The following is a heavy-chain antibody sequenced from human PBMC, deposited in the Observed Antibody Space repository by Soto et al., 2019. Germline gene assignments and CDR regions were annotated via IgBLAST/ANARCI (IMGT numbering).Heavy chain of an antibody. CDR1: GYTLTELS. Sequence: ASVKVSCKVSGYTLTELSMHWVRQAPGKGLEWMGGFDPEDGETIYAQKFQGRVTMTEDTSTDTAYMELSSLRSEDTAVYYCATGYIYVNSPVGAFDIWGQGTMVTVSS. V-gene: IGHV1-24*01. D-gene: IGHD1-26*01. CDR2: FDPEDGET. J-gene: IGHJ3*02. CDR3: ATGYIYVNSPVGAFDI.